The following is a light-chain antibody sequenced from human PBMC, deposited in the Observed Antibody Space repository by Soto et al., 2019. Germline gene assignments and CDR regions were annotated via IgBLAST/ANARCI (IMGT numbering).Light chain of an antibody. V-gene: IGKV1-5*03. CDR1: QNINKW. CDR2: RAS. Sequence: DIQMTQSPSTLSASVGDRVTITCRASQNINKWLAWYQQKPGIAPKLLIYRASTLERGVPSRFSGSGSRTDFTLTISSLQPDESATYSCQQYDSYYSSTFGQGTKVEIK. J-gene: IGKJ1*01. CDR3: QQYDSYYSST.